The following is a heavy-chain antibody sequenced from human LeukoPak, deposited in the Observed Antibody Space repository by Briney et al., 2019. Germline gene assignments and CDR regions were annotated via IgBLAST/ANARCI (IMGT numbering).Heavy chain of an antibody. CDR2: IWYDGSNK. CDR1: GFTFSSYG. Sequence: PGGSLRLSCAASGFTFSSYGMHWVRQAPGKGLEWVAVIWYDGSNKFYADSVKGRFTISRDNSKNTLYLQMNSLRAEDTAVYYCAKGSYYDFWSGINWFDPWGQGTLVTVSS. CDR3: AKGSYYDFWSGINWFDP. D-gene: IGHD3-3*01. J-gene: IGHJ5*02. V-gene: IGHV3-33*06.